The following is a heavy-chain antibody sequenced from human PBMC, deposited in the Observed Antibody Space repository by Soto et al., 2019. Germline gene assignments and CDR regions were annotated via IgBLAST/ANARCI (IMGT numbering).Heavy chain of an antibody. D-gene: IGHD3-10*01. V-gene: IGHV1-46*03. CDR1: GYTFTSYY. CDR3: ARGPIDRVVREYVVYYYYYMDV. CDR2: INPSGGST. Sequence: QVQLVQSGAEVKKPGASVKVSCKASGYTFTSYYMHWVRQAPGQGLEWMGIINPSGGSTSYAQKFQGRVTMTRDTSTSTVYMELSSLRSEDTAVYYCARGPIDRVVREYVVYYYYYMDVWGKGTTVTVSS. J-gene: IGHJ6*03.